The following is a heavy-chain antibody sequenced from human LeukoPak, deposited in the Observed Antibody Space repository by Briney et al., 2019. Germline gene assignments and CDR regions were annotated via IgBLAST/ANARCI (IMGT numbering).Heavy chain of an antibody. D-gene: IGHD3-22*01. CDR3: AKDRDYDSSGYLDY. CDR2: IGHEGTYN. V-gene: IGHV3-30*02. Sequence: HPGGSLRLSCAASGFTFSSSAMHWVRQAPGKGLAWVAFIGHEGTYNHYADSVKGRFTISRDNSKNTLYLQMNSLRAEDTAVCYCAKDRDYDSSGYLDYWGQGTLVTVSS. J-gene: IGHJ4*02. CDR1: GFTFSSSA.